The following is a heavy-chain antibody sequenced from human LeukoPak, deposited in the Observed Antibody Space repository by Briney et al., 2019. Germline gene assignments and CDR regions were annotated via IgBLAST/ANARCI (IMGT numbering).Heavy chain of an antibody. CDR2: ISSSSSYI. Sequence: PGGSLRLSCAASGFTFSSYSMNWVRQAPGKGLEWVSSISSSSSYIYYADSVKGRFTISRDNAKNSLYLRMNSLRAEDTAVYYCASTPPPRGYCTSTSCYIGWGFDYWGQGTLVTVSS. CDR3: ASTPPPRGYCTSTSCYIGWGFDY. CDR1: GFTFSSYS. V-gene: IGHV3-21*01. D-gene: IGHD2-2*02. J-gene: IGHJ4*02.